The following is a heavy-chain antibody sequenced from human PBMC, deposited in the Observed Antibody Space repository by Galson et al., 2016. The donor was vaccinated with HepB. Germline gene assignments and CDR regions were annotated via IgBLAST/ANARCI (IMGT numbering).Heavy chain of an antibody. V-gene: IGHV5-51*01. D-gene: IGHD1-14*01. Sequence: QSGAEVTKPGESLRISCKGSGSTFTSYWIAWVRQMPGKGLEWMGIIYPEDSDTRYSLSFAGQVTISVDKSITTAYLQWGGLKASDSAIYNCAVGKYMAFDMWGQGTMVTVSS. CDR3: AVGKYMAFDM. CDR1: GSTFTSYW. CDR2: IYPEDSDT. J-gene: IGHJ3*02.